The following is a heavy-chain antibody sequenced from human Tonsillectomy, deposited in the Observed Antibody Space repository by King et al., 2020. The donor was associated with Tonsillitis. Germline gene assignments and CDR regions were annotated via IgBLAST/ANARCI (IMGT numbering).Heavy chain of an antibody. CDR2: IKQDGSEK. D-gene: IGHD5-12*01. CDR3: ARGRGYSGYNPF. CDR1: GFTFSIFW. J-gene: IGHJ4*02. V-gene: IGHV3-7*01. Sequence: VQLVESGGGLVQPGGSLRLSCAASGFTFSIFWISWGRQAPRKGLEWVANIKQDGSEKNYVDSVKGRFTISRDNAKNSLYLQMNSLRAEDTAVYYCARGRGYSGYNPFWGQGTLVTVSS.